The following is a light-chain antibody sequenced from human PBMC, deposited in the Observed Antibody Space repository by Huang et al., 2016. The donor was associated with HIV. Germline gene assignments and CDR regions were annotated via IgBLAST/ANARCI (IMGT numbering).Light chain of an antibody. V-gene: IGKV3D-15*01. Sequence: EIVMTQSPATLSVSPGERATLSCRASQVVSNNIAWYQQKPGQTPRLLIHGSSTRATGIAAKFSGRGSGTDFTLTITSLQPEDSAVYYCQHYNNWPPWTFGPGTQVEI. CDR1: QVVSNN. J-gene: IGKJ1*01. CDR2: GSS. CDR3: QHYNNWPPWT.